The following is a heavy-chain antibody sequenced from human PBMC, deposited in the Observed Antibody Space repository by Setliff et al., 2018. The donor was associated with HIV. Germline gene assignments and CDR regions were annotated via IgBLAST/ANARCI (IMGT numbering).Heavy chain of an antibody. D-gene: IGHD4-17*01. CDR2: ISAYNGNT. CDR3: ARDWRSGDYAVSPLYYYYGMDV. J-gene: IGHJ6*01. V-gene: IGHV1-18*01. CDR1: GYTFTSYG. Sequence: GASVKVSCKASGYTFTSYGISWVRQAPGQGLEWMGWISAYNGNTNYAQKLQGRVTMTTDTSTSTAYMELRSLRSDDTAVYYCARDWRSGDYAVSPLYYYYGMDVWG.